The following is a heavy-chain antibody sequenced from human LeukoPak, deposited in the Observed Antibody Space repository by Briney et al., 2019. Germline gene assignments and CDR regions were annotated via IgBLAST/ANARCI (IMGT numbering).Heavy chain of an antibody. J-gene: IGHJ5*02. Sequence: PSETLSLTCTVSGGSISSSPYYWGWIRQPPGTGLEWIGTIYYRGSTYSNPSLNSRVTISLDTSKNQFSLRLRSVTAADTALYYCARHYLSDGILSTFDHWGQGTLVTVSS. CDR1: GGSISSSPYY. CDR2: IYYRGST. CDR3: ARHYLSDGILSTFDH. V-gene: IGHV4-39*01. D-gene: IGHD2-2*01.